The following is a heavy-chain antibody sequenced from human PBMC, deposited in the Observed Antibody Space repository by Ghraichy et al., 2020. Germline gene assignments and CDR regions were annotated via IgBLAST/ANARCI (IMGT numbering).Heavy chain of an antibody. V-gene: IGHV3-48*02. Sequence: LSLTCAASGFTFSSYSMNWVRQAPGKGLEWLSYITGSSSTIDYADSVKGRFTISRDNAKNSLYLQMNSLRDEDTAVYYCARDLYWAFDYWGQGTLVTVSS. D-gene: IGHD2-8*02. CDR2: ITGSSSTI. CDR1: GFTFSSYS. CDR3: ARDLYWAFDY. J-gene: IGHJ4*02.